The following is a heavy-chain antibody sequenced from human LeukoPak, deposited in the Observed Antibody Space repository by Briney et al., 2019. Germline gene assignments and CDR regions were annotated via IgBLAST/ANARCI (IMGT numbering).Heavy chain of an antibody. V-gene: IGHV4-39*01. Sequence: SETLSPTCTVSGGSISSSSYYWGWIRQPPGKGLEWIGSFYSSGSTYYNPSLKSRVTIFVDTSKNQFSLKLSSVTAADTAVFYCARHGLGTTGTTDAFDIWGQGTMVTVSS. CDR2: FYSSGST. J-gene: IGHJ3*02. CDR1: GGSISSSSYY. CDR3: ARHGLGTTGTTDAFDI. D-gene: IGHD1-1*01.